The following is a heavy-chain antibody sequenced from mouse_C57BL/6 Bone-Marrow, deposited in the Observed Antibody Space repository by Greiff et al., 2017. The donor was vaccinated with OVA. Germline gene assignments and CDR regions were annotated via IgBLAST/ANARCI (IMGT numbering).Heavy chain of an antibody. CDR2: INPNNGGT. J-gene: IGHJ4*01. CDR1: GYTFTDYN. V-gene: IGHV1-18*01. CDR3: ARHDDHVYAMDY. Sequence: DVKLVESGPELVKPGASVKIPCKASGYTFTDYNMDWVKQSHGKSLEWIGDINPNNGGTIYNQKFKGKATLTVDKSSSTAYMEHRSLTSEDTAVNYCARHDDHVYAMDYWGQGTSVTVSS.